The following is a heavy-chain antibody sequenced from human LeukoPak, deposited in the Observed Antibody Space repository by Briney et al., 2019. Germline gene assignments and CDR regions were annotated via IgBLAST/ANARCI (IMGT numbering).Heavy chain of an antibody. J-gene: IGHJ4*02. V-gene: IGHV3-30*02. D-gene: IGHD3-22*01. Sequence: GGSLRLSCEASGFTFSTYGINWVRQAPGKGLEWAAFIRYDGSNKYYADSVKGRFTISRDNSKNTLYLQMNSLRAADTAVYYCAKDPTHYRVWDDYDSTVLSYWGQGTLVTISS. CDR3: AKDPTHYRVWDDYDSTVLSY. CDR1: GFTFSTYG. CDR2: IRYDGSNK.